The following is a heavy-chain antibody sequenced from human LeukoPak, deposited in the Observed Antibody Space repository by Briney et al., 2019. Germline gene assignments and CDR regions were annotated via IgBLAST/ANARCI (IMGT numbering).Heavy chain of an antibody. CDR2: INTNTGNP. CDR3: ARPMYSGSYLSAFDI. Sequence: GASVKVSCKASGYTFTSYYMHWVRQAPGQGLEWMGWINTNTGNPTYAQGFTGRFVFSLDTSVSTAYLQISSLKAEDTAVYYCARPMYSGSYLSAFDIWGQGTMVTVSS. D-gene: IGHD1-26*01. V-gene: IGHV7-4-1*02. CDR1: GYTFTSYY. J-gene: IGHJ3*02.